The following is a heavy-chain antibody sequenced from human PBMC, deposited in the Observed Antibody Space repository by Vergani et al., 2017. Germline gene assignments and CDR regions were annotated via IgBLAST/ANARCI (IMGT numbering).Heavy chain of an antibody. Sequence: EVQLLESGGGLVQPGGSLRLSCAASGFTFSSYAMSWVRQAPGKGLEWVSAISGSGGSTYYADSVKGRFTISRDNSKNTLYLQMNSLRAEDTAVYYCAKDNVPGYYDSSGYCDYWGQGNLVTVSS. CDR2: ISGSGGST. CDR3: AKDNVPGYYDSSGYCDY. V-gene: IGHV3-23*01. D-gene: IGHD3-22*01. J-gene: IGHJ4*02. CDR1: GFTFSSYA.